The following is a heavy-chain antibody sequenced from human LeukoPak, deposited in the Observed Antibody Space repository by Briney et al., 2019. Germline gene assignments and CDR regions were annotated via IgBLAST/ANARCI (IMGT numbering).Heavy chain of an antibody. CDR3: ARDPLPAAAPGYYMDV. CDR1: GVSISSHF. Sequence: SETLSLTCTVSGVSISSHFWSWIRQPPGKGLEWLGYIYHSVSTNYNPSLKSRVTMSVDTSKNQFSLKLSSVTAADTAVYYCARDPLPAAAPGYYMDVWGKGTTVTVSS. J-gene: IGHJ6*03. V-gene: IGHV4-59*11. CDR2: IYHSVST. D-gene: IGHD6-13*01.